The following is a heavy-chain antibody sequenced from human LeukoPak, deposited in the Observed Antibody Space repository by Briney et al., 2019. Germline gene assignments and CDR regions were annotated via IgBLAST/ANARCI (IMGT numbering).Heavy chain of an antibody. CDR1: GFTFSSYW. CDR3: AKLSGYDDRSFDY. Sequence: GGSLRLSCAASGFTFSSYWMSWVRQAPGKGLEWVANIKQDGSEKYYVDSVKGRFTISRDNAKNSLYLQMNSLRAEDTAVYYCAKLSGYDDRSFDYWGQGTLVTVSS. D-gene: IGHD5-12*01. J-gene: IGHJ4*02. CDR2: IKQDGSEK. V-gene: IGHV3-7*01.